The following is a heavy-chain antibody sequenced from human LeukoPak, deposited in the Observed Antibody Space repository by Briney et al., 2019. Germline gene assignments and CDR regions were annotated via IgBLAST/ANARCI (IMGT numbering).Heavy chain of an antibody. D-gene: IGHD6-6*01. J-gene: IGHJ5*02. CDR2: INHSGST. CDR1: GGSFSGYY. Sequence: SETLTLTCAVYGGSFSGYYWSWIRQPPGKGLEWIGEINHSGSTNYNPSLKSRVTISVDTSKNQFSLKLSSVTAADTAVYYCARGRTQAPYSSSSTFNWFDPWGQGTLVTVSS. V-gene: IGHV4-34*01. CDR3: ARGRTQAPYSSSSTFNWFDP.